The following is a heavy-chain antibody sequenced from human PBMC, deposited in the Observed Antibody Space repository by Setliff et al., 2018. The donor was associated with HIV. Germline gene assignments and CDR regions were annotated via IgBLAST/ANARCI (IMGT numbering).Heavy chain of an antibody. CDR1: GDFSSSDYY. CDR3: ASLTDYGGDSGSH. D-gene: IGHD4-17*01. J-gene: IGHJ4*02. V-gene: IGHV4-38-2*02. Sequence: SETLSLTCTVSGDFSSSDYYWGWIRQSPGKGLEWIGSFHYSGSTSYNPSLKSRVSLSVDTSKNQFSLRLSAVTAADTAVYYCASLTDYGGDSGSHWGQGTLVTVSS. CDR2: FHYSGST.